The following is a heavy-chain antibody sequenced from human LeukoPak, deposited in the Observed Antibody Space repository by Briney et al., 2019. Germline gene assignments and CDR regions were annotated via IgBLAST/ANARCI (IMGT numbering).Heavy chain of an antibody. CDR3: AREEVIAAAGPTLDY. V-gene: IGHV1-2*02. CDR1: GYDFTSVG. Sequence: ASVKVSCKASGYDFTSVGITWVRRAPGQGLEWMGWINPNSGGTNYAQKFQGRVTMTRDTSISTAYMELSRLRSDDTAVFYCAREEVIAAAGPTLDYWGQGALVTVSS. D-gene: IGHD6-13*01. CDR2: INPNSGGT. J-gene: IGHJ4*02.